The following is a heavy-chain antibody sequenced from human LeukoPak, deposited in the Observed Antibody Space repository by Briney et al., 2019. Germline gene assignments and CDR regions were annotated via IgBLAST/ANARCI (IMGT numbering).Heavy chain of an antibody. Sequence: QPGGSLRLSCAASGFTFSSYSMNWVRQAPGKGLEWVSYISSSSSTIYYADSVKGRFTISRDNAKNSLYLQMNSLRAEDTAVYYCARVSSSGYYPYYFDYWGQGTLVTVSS. J-gene: IGHJ4*02. V-gene: IGHV3-48*04. CDR2: ISSSSSTI. CDR1: GFTFSSYS. CDR3: ARVSSSGYYPYYFDY. D-gene: IGHD3-22*01.